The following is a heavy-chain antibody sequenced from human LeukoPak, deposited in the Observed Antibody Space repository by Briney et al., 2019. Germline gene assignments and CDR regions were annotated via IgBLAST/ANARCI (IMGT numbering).Heavy chain of an antibody. CDR3: AKGRGGPKDAFEI. V-gene: IGHV3-9*01. CDR2: ISWNSGSI. CDR1: GFTFDDYA. D-gene: IGHD3-16*01. J-gene: IGHJ3*02. Sequence: QSGGSLRLSCAASGFTFDDYAMHWVRQAPGKGLEWVSGISWNSGSIGYADSVKGRFTISRDNAKNSLYLQMNSLRAEDTALYYCAKGRGGPKDAFEIWGQGTMVTGSS.